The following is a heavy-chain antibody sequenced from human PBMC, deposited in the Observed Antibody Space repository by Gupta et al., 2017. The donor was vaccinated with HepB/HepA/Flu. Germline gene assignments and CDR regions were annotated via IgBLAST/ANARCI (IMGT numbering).Heavy chain of an antibody. J-gene: IGHJ4*02. D-gene: IGHD6-19*01. Sequence: EVQLVESGGGLVQPGRSLRLSCAASGFTFDDYAMHWVRQAPGKGLEWVSGISWNSGSIGYADSVKGRFTISRDNAKNSLYLQMNSLRAEDTALYYCAKDTSLVAVAGHFDYWGQGTLVTVSS. CDR1: GFTFDDYA. V-gene: IGHV3-9*01. CDR3: AKDTSLVAVAGHFDY. CDR2: ISWNSGSI.